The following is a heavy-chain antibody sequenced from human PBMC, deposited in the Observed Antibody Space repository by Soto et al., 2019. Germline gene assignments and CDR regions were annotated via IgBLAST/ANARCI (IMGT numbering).Heavy chain of an antibody. J-gene: IGHJ4*02. CDR3: GTQRGGGGY. V-gene: IGHV3-53*01. D-gene: IGHD6-25*01. CDR1: GFTVSNNY. CDR2: IYSGGYT. Sequence: EVQLVESGGGLIQPGGSLRLSCAVSGFTVSNNYMSWVRQAPGKGLEGVSVIYSGGYTAYGDSVKGRFTISRDNSKNTLVLQMKSRRAEPSAVFYWGTQRGGGGYWGQGTLVTVSS.